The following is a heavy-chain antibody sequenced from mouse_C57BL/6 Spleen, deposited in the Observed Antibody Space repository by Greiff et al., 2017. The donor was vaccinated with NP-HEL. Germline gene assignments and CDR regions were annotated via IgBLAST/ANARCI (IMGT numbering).Heavy chain of an antibody. CDR1: GYTFTSYW. J-gene: IGHJ2*01. CDR3: APRPYGYDSDY. D-gene: IGHD2-2*01. V-gene: IGHV1-64*01. CDR2: IHPNSGST. Sequence: VQLQQSGAELVKPGASVKLSCKASGYTFTSYWMHWVKQRPGQGLEWIGMIHPNSGSTNYNEKFKSKATLTVDKSSSTADMQLSSLTSEDSAVYYCAPRPYGYDSDYWGQGTTLTVSS.